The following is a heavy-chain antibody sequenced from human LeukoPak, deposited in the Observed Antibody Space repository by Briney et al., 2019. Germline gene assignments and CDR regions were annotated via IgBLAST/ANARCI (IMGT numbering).Heavy chain of an antibody. CDR2: IYYSGST. D-gene: IGHD3-10*01. Sequence: SETLSLTCTVSGGSISSYYWSWIRQPPGKGLEWIGYIYYSGSTNYNPSLKSRVTISVDTSKNQFSLKLGSVTAADTAVYYCARNRITKPTYYYYYGMDVWGQGTTVTVSS. V-gene: IGHV4-59*12. CDR1: GGSISSYY. J-gene: IGHJ6*02. CDR3: ARNRITKPTYYYYYGMDV.